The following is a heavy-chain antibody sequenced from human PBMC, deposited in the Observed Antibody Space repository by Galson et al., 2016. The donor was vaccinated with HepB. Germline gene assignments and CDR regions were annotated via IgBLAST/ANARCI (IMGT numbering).Heavy chain of an antibody. CDR3: ARARGVEVAPGPTWFDP. D-gene: IGHD2-2*01. J-gene: IGHJ5*02. CDR1: GGTFSTYA. V-gene: IGHV1-69*13. Sequence: SVKVSCKASGGTFSTYAISWVRQAPGQGLEWMGGTIPVFGTVNYAQNFQGRVTITADESTSTAYMELSSLGSDDTAVYYCARARGVEVAPGPTWFDPWGQGTLVTVSS. CDR2: TIPVFGTV.